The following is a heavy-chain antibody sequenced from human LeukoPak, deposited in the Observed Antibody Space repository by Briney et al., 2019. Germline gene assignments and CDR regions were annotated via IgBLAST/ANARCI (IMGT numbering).Heavy chain of an antibody. V-gene: IGHV3-21*01. CDR1: GFTFSSYE. Sequence: PGGSLRLSCAASGFTFSSYEMNWVRQAPGKGLEWVSSISSSSSYIYYADSVKGRFTISRDNAKNSLYLQMNSLRAEDTAVYYCARVLHGDYRLPGGYWGQGTLVTVSS. D-gene: IGHD4-17*01. CDR3: ARVLHGDYRLPGGY. J-gene: IGHJ4*02. CDR2: ISSSSSYI.